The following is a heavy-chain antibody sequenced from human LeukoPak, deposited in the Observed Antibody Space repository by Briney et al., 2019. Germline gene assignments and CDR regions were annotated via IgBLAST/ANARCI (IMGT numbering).Heavy chain of an antibody. V-gene: IGHV3-30*04. CDR2: VLYDGSNK. CDR1: GFAFTRYT. Sequence: GGALRLSCAASGFAFTRYTMHWVRQAPGKGLEWVAVVLYDGSNKYYADSVKGRFTLSRDNSKNTLSLQMNTLRADDTAVYYCVRDNYGGILDFWGQGTLVTVSS. J-gene: IGHJ4*02. D-gene: IGHD2-21*01. CDR3: VRDNYGGILDF.